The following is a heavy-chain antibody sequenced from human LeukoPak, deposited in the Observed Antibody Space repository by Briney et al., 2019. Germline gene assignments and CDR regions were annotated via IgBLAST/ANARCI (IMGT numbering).Heavy chain of an antibody. CDR2: IYYNGST. J-gene: IGHJ5*02. D-gene: IGHD2-2*01. CDR3: ARETILAKYCSSTSCYNWFDP. Sequence: SETLSLTCTVSGRSISSYYWSWIRQPPGKGPEWIGYIYYNGSTNYNASLKCRVTISVDMSKNQFSLKLSSVTAADTAVYYCARETILAKYCSSTSCYNWFDPWGQGTLVTVSS. V-gene: IGHV4-59*01. CDR1: GRSISSYY.